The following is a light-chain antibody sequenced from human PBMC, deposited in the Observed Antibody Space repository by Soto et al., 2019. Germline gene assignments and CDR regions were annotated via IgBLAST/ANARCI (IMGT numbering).Light chain of an antibody. V-gene: IGLV1-47*01. Sequence: QSVVTQPPSASGTPGQRVTISCSGSSSDIGRNSVNWYQQLPGMAPKLLIYKNNRRPSGVPDRFSGSKSGTSASLAISGLRSEDEAEYFCATWDDSLSGNVVFGGGTKLTVL. CDR2: KNN. J-gene: IGLJ2*01. CDR1: SSDIGRNS. CDR3: ATWDDSLSGNVV.